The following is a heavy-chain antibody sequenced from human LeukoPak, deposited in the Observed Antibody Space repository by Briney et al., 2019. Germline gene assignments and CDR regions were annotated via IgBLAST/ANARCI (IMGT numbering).Heavy chain of an antibody. Sequence: PGGSLRLSCAASGFTFDNYAMHWVRQAPGKGLEWVSLISWNGGSTYYADSVKGRFTISRDNSKNSLYLQMNSLRPEDTALYYCAKDILSAGYSSPDYWGQGTLVTVSS. CDR1: GFTFDNYA. J-gene: IGHJ4*02. D-gene: IGHD6-19*01. CDR2: ISWNGGST. V-gene: IGHV3-43D*03. CDR3: AKDILSAGYSSPDY.